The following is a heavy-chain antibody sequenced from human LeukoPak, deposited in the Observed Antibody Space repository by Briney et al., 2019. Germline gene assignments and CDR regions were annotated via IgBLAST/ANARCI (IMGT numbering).Heavy chain of an antibody. D-gene: IGHD5-24*01. V-gene: IGHV4-39*01. CDR3: ARHRSGWLQSSFDY. CDR1: GGSISSSSSY. CDR2: IYYSGSS. J-gene: IGHJ4*02. Sequence: SSETLSLTCSVSGGSISSSSSYWGWIRQPPGKGLEWIGSIYYSGSSFDNPALKSRVTISVDTSKNQFSLKLSSVTAADTAVYYCARHRSGWLQSSFDYWGQGTLVTVSS.